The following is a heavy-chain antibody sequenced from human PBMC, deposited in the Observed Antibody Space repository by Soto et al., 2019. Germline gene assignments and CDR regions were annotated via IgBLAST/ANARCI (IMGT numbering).Heavy chain of an antibody. Sequence: EVQLVESGGGLVQPGGSLRLSCAASGFSVSDNYMSWVRQAPGKGLVGISVIYSSGDTYYADSVMGRLTSSRDNSGNMLYLQINDLRVEDTAMYYCARDPGYGRGVSFEPWGKGIPVTVSS. CDR3: ARDPGYGRGVSFEP. CDR2: IYSSGDT. V-gene: IGHV3-66*01. CDR1: GFSVSDNY. D-gene: IGHD2-8*01. J-gene: IGHJ5*02.